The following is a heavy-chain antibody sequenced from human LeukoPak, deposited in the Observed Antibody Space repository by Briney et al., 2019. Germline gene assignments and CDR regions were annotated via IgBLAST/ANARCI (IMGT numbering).Heavy chain of an antibody. J-gene: IGHJ4*02. CDR2: ISSSSSYI. V-gene: IGHV3-21*01. Sequence: GGSLRLSCAASGFTFSSYSMNWVRQVPGKGLEWVSSISSSSSYIYYADSVKGRFTISRDNAKNSLYLQMNSLRAEDTAVYYCAASIVGEVWYFDYWGQGTLVTVSS. CDR1: GFTFSSYS. D-gene: IGHD2-15*01. CDR3: AASIVGEVWYFDY.